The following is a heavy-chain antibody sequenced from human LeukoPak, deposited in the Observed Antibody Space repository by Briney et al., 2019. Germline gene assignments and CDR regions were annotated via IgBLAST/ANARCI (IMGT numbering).Heavy chain of an antibody. J-gene: IGHJ3*02. V-gene: IGHV4-30-4*08. Sequence: PSQTLSLTCTVSGGSISSADYYWSWIRQPPGKGLEWIGYIYYSGNTYYNPSLKSRVTISVDRSKNQFSLKQSSVTAADTAVYYCARATITMAVGVLADAFDIWGQGTMVTVSS. CDR3: ARATITMAVGVLADAFDI. CDR2: IYYSGNT. D-gene: IGHD3-22*01. CDR1: GGSISSADYY.